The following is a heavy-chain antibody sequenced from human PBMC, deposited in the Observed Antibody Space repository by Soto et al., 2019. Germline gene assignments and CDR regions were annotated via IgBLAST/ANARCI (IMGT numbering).Heavy chain of an antibody. J-gene: IGHJ5*02. CDR1: GGNFSSYG. D-gene: IGHD6-13*01. Sequence: SVKVSCKASGGNFSSYGISWVRQAPGQGLEWMGGIVPLFGTTNYAHKFRGRVTITADESTITVYMELSSLRSEDTAVYYCAKASGRSWYNWFDPWGRGTLVTVSS. CDR3: AKASGRSWYNWFDP. CDR2: IVPLFGTT. V-gene: IGHV1-69*13.